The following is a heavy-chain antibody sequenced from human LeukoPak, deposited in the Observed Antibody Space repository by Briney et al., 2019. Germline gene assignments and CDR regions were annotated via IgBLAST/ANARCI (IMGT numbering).Heavy chain of an antibody. CDR2: FSYSGST. CDR1: GGSISSYY. J-gene: IGHJ3*02. Sequence: SETLSLTCTVSGGSISSYYWSWIRQPPGKGLEWIGYFSYSGSTNYNPSLKSRVTISVDTSKNQFSLKLSSVTAADTAVYYCARLTEYSISSNAFDIRGQGTMVTVSS. V-gene: IGHV4-59*08. D-gene: IGHD6-6*01. CDR3: ARLTEYSISSNAFDI.